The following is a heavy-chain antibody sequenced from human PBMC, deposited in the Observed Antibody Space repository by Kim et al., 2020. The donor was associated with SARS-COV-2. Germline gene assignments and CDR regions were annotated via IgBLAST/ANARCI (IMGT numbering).Heavy chain of an antibody. CDR1: GIIVSGNY. D-gene: IGHD3-10*01. CDR2: IYIGGNT. V-gene: IGHV3-66*01. CDR3: ARTGTLGFGAGTYSPPNL. Sequence: GGSLRLSCAASGIIVSGNYMSWVRQSARKGLEWVAVIYIGGNTFYADSVKGRFTISRDNSKNTLYLHMSSLRAEDTAVYYCARTGTLGFGAGTYSPPNLWGLGTLVTVSS. J-gene: IGHJ4*02.